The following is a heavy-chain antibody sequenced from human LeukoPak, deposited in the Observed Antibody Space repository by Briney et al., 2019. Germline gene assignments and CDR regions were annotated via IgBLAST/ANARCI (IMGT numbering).Heavy chain of an antibody. CDR1: GDSINSYC. CDR3: ARVLRWGFDY. D-gene: IGHD4-23*01. Sequence: SETLSLTCTVSGDSINSYCWSWIRQPAGKGLEWVGRIYTSGSTNYNPALKRRVTISVDTSKNQFSLKLSSVTAANTAVYYCARVLRWGFDYWGQGTLVTVSS. CDR2: IYTSGST. J-gene: IGHJ4*02. V-gene: IGHV4-4*07.